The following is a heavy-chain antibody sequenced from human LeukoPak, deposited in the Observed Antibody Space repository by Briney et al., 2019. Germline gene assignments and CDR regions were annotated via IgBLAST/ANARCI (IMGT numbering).Heavy chain of an antibody. CDR1: GASINSHY. D-gene: IGHD4/OR15-4a*01. J-gene: IGHJ4*02. V-gene: IGHV4-4*07. CDR3: ARALKPLTGTYYFDC. CDR2: IFISGST. Sequence: PSGTLSLTCSVSGASINSHYWTWVRQAAGKGLEWVGRIFISGSTNYRPSVKSRVTISVDTSKNQFSLNLISVTAADTAVYYCARALKPLTGTYYFDCWGQGTLVTVSS.